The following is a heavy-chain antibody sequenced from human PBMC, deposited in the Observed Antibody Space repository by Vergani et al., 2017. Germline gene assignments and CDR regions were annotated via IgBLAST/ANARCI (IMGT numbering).Heavy chain of an antibody. CDR1: GFTFSSYW. V-gene: IGHV3-7*01. CDR3: ASASSGWDRVWFYYYYYMDV. J-gene: IGHJ6*03. CDR2: IKQDGSEK. D-gene: IGHD6-19*01. Sequence: VQLVESGGGVVQPGRSLRLSCAASGFTFSSYWMSWVRQAPGKGLEWVANIKQDGSEKYYVDSVKGRFTISRDNAKNSLYLQMNSLRAEDTAVYYCASASSGWDRVWFYYYYYMDVWGKGTTVTVSS.